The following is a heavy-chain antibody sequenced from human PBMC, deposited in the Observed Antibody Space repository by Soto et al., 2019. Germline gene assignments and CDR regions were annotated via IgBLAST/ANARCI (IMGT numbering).Heavy chain of an antibody. Sequence: ASVKVSCTASGDTFTAYYIHWVRQAPGQGLEWMGIFNPNAITATYAQNFQGRVTMTSDTSTSTAYMELSSLRSEDTAVYYCARGLHYDSISLDDYWGRGTPVTVSS. D-gene: IGHD3-22*01. J-gene: IGHJ4*02. V-gene: IGHV1-46*01. CDR2: FNPNAITA. CDR3: ARGLHYDSISLDDY. CDR1: GDTFTAYY.